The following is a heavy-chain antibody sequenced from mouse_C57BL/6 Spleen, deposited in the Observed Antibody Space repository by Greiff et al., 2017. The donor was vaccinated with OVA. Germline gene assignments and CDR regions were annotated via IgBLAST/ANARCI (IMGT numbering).Heavy chain of an antibody. V-gene: IGHV1-82*01. CDR2: IYPGDGDT. Sequence: QVQLQQSGPELVKPGASVKISCKASGYAFSSSWMNWVKQRPGKGLELIGRIYPGDGDTNYNGKFKGKATLTADKSSSTAYMQLSSLTSEDAAVYFCAREDYGSSPADWGQGTTLTVSS. CDR3: AREDYGSSPAD. D-gene: IGHD1-1*01. J-gene: IGHJ2*01. CDR1: GYAFSSSW.